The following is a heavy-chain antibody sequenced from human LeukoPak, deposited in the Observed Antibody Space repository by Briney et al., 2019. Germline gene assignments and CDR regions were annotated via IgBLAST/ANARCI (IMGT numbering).Heavy chain of an antibody. V-gene: IGHV3-74*01. J-gene: IGHJ4*02. CDR2: INSEGSIT. CDR1: GFTFSRYW. Sequence: PGGSLRLSCAASGFTFSRYWMHWVRQAPGKGLVWVSRINSEGSITSYADSVKGRFTISRDNAKNTLYLQMNSLRAEDTAVYYCARDGDVRGYYGSGNHFDYWGQGTLVTVSS. D-gene: IGHD3-10*01. CDR3: ARDGDVRGYYGSGNHFDY.